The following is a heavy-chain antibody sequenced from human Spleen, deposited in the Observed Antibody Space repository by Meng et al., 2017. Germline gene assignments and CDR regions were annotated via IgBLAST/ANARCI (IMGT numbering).Heavy chain of an antibody. V-gene: IGHV3-48*03. D-gene: IGHD3-22*01. CDR3: ARVREGSSAYWSTSHYYYGMDV. CDR2: ISSSGSTI. J-gene: IGHJ6*02. Sequence: GESLKISCAASGFTFSSYEMNWVRQAPGKGLEWVSYISSSGSTIYYADSVKGRFTISRDNAKNSLYLQMNSLRAEDTAVYYCARVREGSSAYWSTSHYYYGMDVWGQGTTVTVSS. CDR1: GFTFSSYE.